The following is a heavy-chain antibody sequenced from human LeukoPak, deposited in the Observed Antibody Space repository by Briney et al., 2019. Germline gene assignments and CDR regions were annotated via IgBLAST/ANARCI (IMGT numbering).Heavy chain of an antibody. CDR3: ARDTEYCSGGSCYSN. J-gene: IGHJ4*02. Sequence: ASVEVSCKASGYTFTGYYMHWVRQAPGQGLEWMGWINPNSGGTNYAQKFQGRVTMTRDTSISTAYMELSRLRSDDTAVYYCARDTEYCSGGSCYSNWGQGTLVTVSS. V-gene: IGHV1-2*02. D-gene: IGHD2-15*01. CDR1: GYTFTGYY. CDR2: INPNSGGT.